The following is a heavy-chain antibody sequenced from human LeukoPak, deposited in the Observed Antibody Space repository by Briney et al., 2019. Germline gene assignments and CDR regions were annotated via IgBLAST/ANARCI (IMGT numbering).Heavy chain of an antibody. V-gene: IGHV3-23*01. CDR3: ARGGPTIPLDY. D-gene: IGHD5-12*01. CDR2: ISDGGGST. Sequence: GGSLRLSCAASGFTLSSYAMSWVRQAPGKGLEWVSAISDGGGSTYYADSVKGRFTVSRDNSKYMLYLHMTSLRVEDTAVYYCARGGPTIPLDYWGQGTLVTVSS. CDR1: GFTLSSYA. J-gene: IGHJ4*02.